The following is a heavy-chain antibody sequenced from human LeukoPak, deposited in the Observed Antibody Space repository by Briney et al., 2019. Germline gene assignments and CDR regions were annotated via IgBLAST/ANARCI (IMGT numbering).Heavy chain of an antibody. V-gene: IGHV3-64D*06. J-gene: IGHJ4*02. D-gene: IGHD4-17*01. CDR1: GFTFSSYA. CDR3: LKESLVTTRVYLGY. CDR2: ISSNGGST. Sequence: PGGSLRLSCSASGFTFSSYAMHWVRQAPGKGLEYVSAISSNGGSTYYADSVKGRFTISRDNSKNTLYLQMSSLRAEDTAVYYCLKESLVTTRVYLGYWGQGTLVTVSS.